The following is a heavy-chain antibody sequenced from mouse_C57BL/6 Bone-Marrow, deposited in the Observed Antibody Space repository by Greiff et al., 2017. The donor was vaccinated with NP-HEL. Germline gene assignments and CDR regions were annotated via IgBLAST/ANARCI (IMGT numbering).Heavy chain of an antibody. J-gene: IGHJ1*03. Sequence: QVQLQQPGAELVKPGASVKMSCKASGYTFTSYWITWVKQRPGQGLEWIGDIYPGSGSTNYNEKFKSKATLTVDTSSSTASMQLSSLTSEDSSDYYCAKREVTWGTGTTVTVSS. CDR2: IYPGSGST. CDR1: GYTFTSYW. V-gene: IGHV1-55*01. D-gene: IGHD2-2*01. CDR3: AKREVT.